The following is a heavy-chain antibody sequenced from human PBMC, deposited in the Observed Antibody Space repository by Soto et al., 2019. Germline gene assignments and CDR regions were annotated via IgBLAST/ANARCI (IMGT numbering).Heavy chain of an antibody. V-gene: IGHV1-3*05. CDR1: GYTFTSYA. CDR3: ARSIVVVTALDY. Sequence: QVQLVQSGAEEKKPGASVKVSCKASGYTFTSYAMHWVRQAPGQRLEWMGWINAGNGNTKYSQKFQGRVTITRDTSASTDYRELSSLRSDDTAVYYCARSIVVVTALDYWGQGTLVTVSS. CDR2: INAGNGNT. D-gene: IGHD2-21*02. J-gene: IGHJ4*02.